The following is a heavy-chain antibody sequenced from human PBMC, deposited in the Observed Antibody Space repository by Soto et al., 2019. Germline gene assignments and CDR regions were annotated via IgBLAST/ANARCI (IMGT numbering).Heavy chain of an antibody. CDR1: GFTFSNYA. Sequence: GGSLRLSCAASGFTFSNYALHWVRQAPGRGLEWVALISFDGNNNYYANSVKGRFSISRDNSKNTLYLQMNSLRAEDTAVYYCGRCTGTSCHLGADFWGQGTLVTVSS. V-gene: IGHV3-30-3*01. J-gene: IGHJ4*02. CDR3: GRCTGTSCHLGADF. CDR2: ISFDGNNN. D-gene: IGHD2-2*01.